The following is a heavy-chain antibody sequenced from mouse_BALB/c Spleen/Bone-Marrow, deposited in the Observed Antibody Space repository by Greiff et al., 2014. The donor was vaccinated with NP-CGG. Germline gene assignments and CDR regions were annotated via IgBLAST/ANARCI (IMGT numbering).Heavy chain of an antibody. CDR3: EKVYDYDGWYFDV. Sequence: EVKLMESGPELVKPGASVKISCKASGYSFTGYFMNWVKQSHGKSLEWIGRINPYNGDTFYNQKFKGKATLTVDKSSSTAHMELLGLSSEDSAVYYCEKVYDYDGWYFDVWGAGTTVTVSS. CDR2: INPYNGDT. V-gene: IGHV1-37*01. J-gene: IGHJ1*01. CDR1: GYSFTGYF. D-gene: IGHD2-4*01.